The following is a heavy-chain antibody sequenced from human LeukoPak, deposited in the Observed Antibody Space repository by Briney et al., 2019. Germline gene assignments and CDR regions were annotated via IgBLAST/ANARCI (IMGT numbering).Heavy chain of an antibody. D-gene: IGHD1-26*01. CDR1: GFTFSSYA. Sequence: QPGGSLRLSCAASGFTFSSYAMHWVRQAPGKGLEWVAVISYDGSNKYYADSVKGRFTISRDNSKNTLYLQMNSLRAEDTAVYYCARDTLVGAISGETLGYWGQGTLVTVSS. J-gene: IGHJ4*02. CDR2: ISYDGSNK. CDR3: ARDTLVGAISGETLGY. V-gene: IGHV3-30-3*01.